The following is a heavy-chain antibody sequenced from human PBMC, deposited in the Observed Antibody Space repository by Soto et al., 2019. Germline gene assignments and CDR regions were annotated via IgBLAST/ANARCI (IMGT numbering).Heavy chain of an antibody. Sequence: SETLSLTCAVYGVSFSGYYWSWIRQPPGKGLEWIGEINHSGSTNYNPSLKSRVTISVDTSKNQFSLKLSSVTAADTAVYYCARLATVTTKAKIDYYYYYMDVWGKGTTVTVSS. V-gene: IGHV4-34*01. CDR1: GVSFSGYY. J-gene: IGHJ6*03. CDR3: ARLATVTTKAKIDYYYYYMDV. D-gene: IGHD4-17*01. CDR2: INHSGST.